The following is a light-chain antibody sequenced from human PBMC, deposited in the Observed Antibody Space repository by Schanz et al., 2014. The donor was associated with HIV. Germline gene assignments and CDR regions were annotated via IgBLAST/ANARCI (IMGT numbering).Light chain of an antibody. V-gene: IGLV2-11*01. CDR2: GVT. CDR3: SSLAADSTLV. J-gene: IGLJ2*01. CDR1: RSDVGGYDH. Sequence: QSVLTQPRSVSGSPGQSVAISCTGTRSDVGGYDHVSWYQQHPGKAPKLMIYGVTKRPSGVPDRFSGSKSGNTSSLTVSELLAEDEGDYYCSSLAADSTLVFGGGTKLPVL.